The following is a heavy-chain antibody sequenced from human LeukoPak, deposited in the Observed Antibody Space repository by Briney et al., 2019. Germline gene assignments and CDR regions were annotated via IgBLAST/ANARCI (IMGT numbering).Heavy chain of an antibody. CDR2: FDPEDVET. D-gene: IGHD3-22*01. V-gene: IGHV1-24*01. CDR1: GYTLTESS. CDR3: VSDRSDGGYAESGGYPTFDL. Sequence: GASVKVSCKVSGYTLTESSIHWVRQAPGEGLEWMGGFDPEDVETIYAEKFQGRVTMTEDTSTDTAYMELNNLRSDDTAVYYCVSDRSDGGYAESGGYPTFDLWGRGTLVTVSS. J-gene: IGHJ2*01.